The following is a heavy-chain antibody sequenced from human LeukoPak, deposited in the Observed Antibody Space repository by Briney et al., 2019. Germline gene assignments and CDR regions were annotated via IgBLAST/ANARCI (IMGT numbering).Heavy chain of an antibody. Sequence: PGGSLRLSCAASGFTFSSYAMSWVRQAPGKGLEWVSAISGSGDSTFYADSVKGRFTISRDNAKNSLYVQMNSLRAEDTAVYYCARGESGELDFDFWGQGTLVTVSS. CDR1: GFTFSSYA. CDR2: ISGSGDST. V-gene: IGHV3-23*01. CDR3: ARGESGELDFDF. D-gene: IGHD1-7*01. J-gene: IGHJ4*02.